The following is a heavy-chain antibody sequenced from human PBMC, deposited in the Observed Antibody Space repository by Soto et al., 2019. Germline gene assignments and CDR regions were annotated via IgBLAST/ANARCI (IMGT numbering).Heavy chain of an antibody. CDR3: ARPRYSSSWCFDY. V-gene: IGHV3-21*01. Sequence: GGSLRLSWAASGFTFSSYSMNWFRHAPGKGLEWVSSISSSSSYIYYADSVKGRFTISRDNAKNSLYLQMNSLRAEDTAVYYCARPRYSSSWCFDYWGQGTLVTVSS. CDR1: GFTFSSYS. J-gene: IGHJ4*02. D-gene: IGHD6-13*01. CDR2: ISSSSSYI.